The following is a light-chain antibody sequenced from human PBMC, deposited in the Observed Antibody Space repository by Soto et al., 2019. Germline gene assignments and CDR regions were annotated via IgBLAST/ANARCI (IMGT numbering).Light chain of an antibody. J-gene: IGLJ3*02. CDR2: EGS. CDR3: FSYVTFGTWM. Sequence: QSVLTQPASVSGSPGQSITISCTGTSSDVGSYVLVSWYQHHPGKAPKLMIYEGSQRPSGVSNRFSGSKSGNTASLTISGLQAEDEADYYCFSYVTFGTWMFGGGTRVTVL. CDR1: SSDVGSYVL. V-gene: IGLV2-23*01.